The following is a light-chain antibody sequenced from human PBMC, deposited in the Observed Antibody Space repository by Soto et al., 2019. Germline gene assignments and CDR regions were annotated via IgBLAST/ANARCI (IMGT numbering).Light chain of an antibody. Sequence: DIQMTQSPSTLSASVGDRVTITCRASQTISPWLAWYQQKPGKAPKLLIYEPSILESGVPSRFSGSGSGTEFTLTISSLQPDDFATYYCQQYSAYWTFGQGTKVEIQ. V-gene: IGKV1-5*03. CDR1: QTISPW. J-gene: IGKJ1*01. CDR2: EPS. CDR3: QQYSAYWT.